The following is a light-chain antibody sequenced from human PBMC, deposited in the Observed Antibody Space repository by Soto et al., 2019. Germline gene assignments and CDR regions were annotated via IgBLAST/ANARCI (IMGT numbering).Light chain of an antibody. J-gene: IGKJ1*01. CDR3: QKYNSAPWA. CDR1: QSISNY. V-gene: IGKV1-27*01. CDR2: AAS. Sequence: DIQMTQSPSSLSASVGDRVTITCRASQSISNYLAWYQQKPGKVPKPLIYAASTLQSGVPSRFSGSGSGTDFTLTISSLQPADVAAYYCQKYNSAPWAFGQGTKVEIK.